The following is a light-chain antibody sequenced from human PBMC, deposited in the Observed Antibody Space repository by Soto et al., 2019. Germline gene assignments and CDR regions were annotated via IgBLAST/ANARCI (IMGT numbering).Light chain of an antibody. CDR1: QSVRNNY. CDR3: QQYGSSVT. Sequence: EIVLTQSTGTLSLSPGERATLSCRASQSVRNNYLAWCQEKPGQAPRLLIYGASNRATGIPDRFGSSWSRTDFTLTISRLEPEYSALYYYQQYGSSVTFGQGTKVDI. J-gene: IGKJ1*01. CDR2: GAS. V-gene: IGKV3-20*01.